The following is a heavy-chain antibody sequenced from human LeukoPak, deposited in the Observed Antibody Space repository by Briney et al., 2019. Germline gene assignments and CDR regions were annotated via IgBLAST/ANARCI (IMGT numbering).Heavy chain of an antibody. CDR3: ARGGYCSSTSCYVFDS. CDR1: GGSIISSNW. D-gene: IGHD2-2*01. CDR2: IYHSGST. Sequence: SETLSLTCGVSGGSIISSNWWSWVRQPPGKGLEWIGEIYHSGSTNYNPSLKSRVTISVDKSKSQFSLELTSVTAADTALYYCARGGYCSSTSCYVFDSSGQGTLVTVSS. J-gene: IGHJ4*02. V-gene: IGHV4-4*02.